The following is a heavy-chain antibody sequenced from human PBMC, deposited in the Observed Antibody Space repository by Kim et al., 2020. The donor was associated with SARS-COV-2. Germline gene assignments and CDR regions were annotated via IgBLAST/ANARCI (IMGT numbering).Heavy chain of an antibody. CDR2: ISWNSGSI. V-gene: IGHV3-9*01. CDR1: GFTFGDYA. J-gene: IGHJ3*02. CDR3: AKDISGAYYDFWSGHTHLRASDAFDI. D-gene: IGHD3-3*01. Sequence: GGSLRLSCAASGFTFGDYAMHWVRQAPGKGLEWVSGISWNSGSIGYADSVKGRFTISRDNAKNSLYLQMNSLRAEDTALYYCAKDISGAYYDFWSGHTHLRASDAFDIWGQGTMVTVSS.